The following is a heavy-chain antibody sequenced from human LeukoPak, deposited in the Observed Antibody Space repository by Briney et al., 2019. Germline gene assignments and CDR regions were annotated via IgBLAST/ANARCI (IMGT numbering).Heavy chain of an antibody. CDR1: GYTFTGSY. D-gene: IGHD3-22*01. CDR3: AKYYYDSYEGYYFDY. CDR2: INPNSGGT. V-gene: IGHV1-2*02. J-gene: IGHJ4*02. Sequence: ASVKLSCKASGYTFTGSYMHWVRQAPGQGLEWMGWINPNSGGTNYAQKFQGRVTMTRDTSISTAYMELSRLKSDDTAFYYCAKYYYDSYEGYYFDYWGQGTLVTVCS.